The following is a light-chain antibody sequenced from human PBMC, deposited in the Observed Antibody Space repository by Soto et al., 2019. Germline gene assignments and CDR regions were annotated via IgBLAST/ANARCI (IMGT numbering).Light chain of an antibody. V-gene: IGKV3-20*01. J-gene: IGKJ5*01. CDR3: QQYSSWPPIT. CDR2: GAS. CDR1: RHGVSSY. Sequence: EIVLTQAPGTLSLSPAASATLSCRASRHGVSSYLAWYQQKPGQAPRLLIYGASSRATGIPARFSGSGSGTDFTLTISSLEPEDFAVYYCQQYSSWPPITFGQGTRLEIK.